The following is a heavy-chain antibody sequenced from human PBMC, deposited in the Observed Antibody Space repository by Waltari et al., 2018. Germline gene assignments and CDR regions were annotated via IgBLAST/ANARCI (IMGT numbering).Heavy chain of an antibody. V-gene: IGHV2-5*01. Sequence: QITLKESGPTLVKPTQTLTLTCTFSGFSLSTSGVGVGWIRQPPGKALEWLALIYWNDDKRYSPSLKSRLTITKDTSKNQVVLTMTNMDPVDTATYYCTRTVSDYDFWSGYFYYFDYWGQGTLVTVSS. CDR2: IYWNDDK. J-gene: IGHJ4*02. CDR3: TRTVSDYDFWSGYFYYFDY. CDR1: GFSLSTSGVG. D-gene: IGHD3-3*01.